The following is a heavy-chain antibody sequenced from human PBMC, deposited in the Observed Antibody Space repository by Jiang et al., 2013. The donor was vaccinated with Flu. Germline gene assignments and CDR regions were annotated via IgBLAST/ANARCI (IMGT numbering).Heavy chain of an antibody. CDR1: GGSISSSNYY. CDR2: IYYSGST. CDR3: ASHSGDPYRSGHFDL. D-gene: IGHD3-22*01. V-gene: IGHV4-39*01. Sequence: SLTCTVSGGSISSSNYYWAWIRQPPGKGLEWIGSIYYSGSTYYNPSLKSRVTISVDTSKNQFSLKLSSVTAADTAVYYCASHSGDPYRSGHFDLWGRGTLVTVSS. J-gene: IGHJ2*01.